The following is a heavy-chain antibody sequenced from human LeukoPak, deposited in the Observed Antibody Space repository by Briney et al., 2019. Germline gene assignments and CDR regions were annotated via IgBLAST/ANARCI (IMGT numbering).Heavy chain of an antibody. CDR2: IWYDGSNK. J-gene: IGHJ4*02. CDR1: GFTFSSYG. Sequence: GGSLRLSCAASGFTFSSYGMHWVRQAPGKGLEWVAVIWYDGSNKYCADSVKGRFTISRDNSENTLYLQMNSLRAEDTAVYYCARGWFGEPMGDYWGQGTLVTVSS. CDR3: ARGWFGEPMGDY. D-gene: IGHD3-10*01. V-gene: IGHV3-33*01.